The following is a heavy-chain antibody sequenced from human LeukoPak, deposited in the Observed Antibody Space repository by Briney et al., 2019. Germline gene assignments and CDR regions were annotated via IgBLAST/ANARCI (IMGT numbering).Heavy chain of an antibody. CDR1: GYTFTGYY. CDR2: IIPIFGTA. Sequence: GASVKVSCTASGYTFTGYYMHWVRQAPGQGLEWMGGIIPIFGTANYAQKLQGRVTITTDESTSTAYMELSSLRSEDTAVYYCARARNSPSYYYYYYMDVWGKGTTVTVSS. CDR3: ARARNSPSYYYYYYMDV. V-gene: IGHV1-69*05. D-gene: IGHD1-7*01. J-gene: IGHJ6*03.